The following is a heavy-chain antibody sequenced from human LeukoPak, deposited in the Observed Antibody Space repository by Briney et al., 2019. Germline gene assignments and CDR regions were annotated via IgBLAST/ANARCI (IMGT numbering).Heavy chain of an antibody. J-gene: IGHJ2*01. CDR1: GGYISGYY. V-gene: IGHV4-4*07. D-gene: IGHD6-13*01. CDR2: IYASGST. CDR3: VREGGITAAGTLYCYLDL. Sequence: SETLSLTCTLSGGYISGYYWSWIRQPAGKGLQWIGRIYASGSTNYNPSLKRRVTMSVDTSKKQFSLKLSSVTAADTAMYYCVREGGITAAGTLYCYLDLWGRGTLVTVSS.